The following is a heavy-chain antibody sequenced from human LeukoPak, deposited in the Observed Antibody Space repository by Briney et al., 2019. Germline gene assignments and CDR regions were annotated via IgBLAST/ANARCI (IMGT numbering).Heavy chain of an antibody. J-gene: IGHJ6*02. D-gene: IGHD6-13*01. CDR3: ARHRAAAPYYYGMDV. Sequence: PSETLSLTCTVSGGSISSSSYYWGWIRQPPGKGLEWIGSIYYSGSTYYNPSLKSRVTISVDTSKNQFSLKLSSVTAADTAVYYCARHRAAAPYYYGMDVWGQGTTVTVSS. CDR2: IYYSGST. V-gene: IGHV4-39*01. CDR1: GGSISSSSYY.